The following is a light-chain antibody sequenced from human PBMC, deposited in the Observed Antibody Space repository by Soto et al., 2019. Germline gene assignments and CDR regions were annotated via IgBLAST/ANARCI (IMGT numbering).Light chain of an antibody. Sequence: ETVLTQSPATLSLSPGERATLSCRASQSVSSYLAWYQQRPGQAPRLLIYDASTRATGISARFSGSGSATDFTLTISSLEPEDFAVYYCQQRGSWPPTFGGGTKVEIK. CDR3: QQRGSWPPT. CDR1: QSVSSY. V-gene: IGKV3-11*01. J-gene: IGKJ4*01. CDR2: DAS.